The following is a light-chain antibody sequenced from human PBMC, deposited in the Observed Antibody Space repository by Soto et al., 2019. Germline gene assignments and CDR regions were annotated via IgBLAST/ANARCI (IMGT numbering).Light chain of an antibody. Sequence: EIVLKQSPATLSLSPGERATLSCRASQSVSSSYLAWYQQKPGQAPRLLIYGASSRASGIPDRFSGSGSGTDFTLTISRLEPEDFAMYYCHLYDTSPPVTFGQGTRLEIK. CDR3: HLYDTSPPVT. V-gene: IGKV3-20*01. CDR1: QSVSSSY. J-gene: IGKJ5*01. CDR2: GAS.